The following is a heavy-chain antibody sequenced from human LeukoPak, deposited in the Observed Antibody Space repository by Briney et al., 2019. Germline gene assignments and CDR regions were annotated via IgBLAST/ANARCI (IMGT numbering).Heavy chain of an antibody. D-gene: IGHD2-2*01. Sequence: GGSLRLSCSASGFTFSSYAMHWVRQAPGKGLEYVSAISSNGGSTYYADSVKGRFTISRDNSKNTLYLQVSSLRAEDTAVYYCVKGERYCSSTSCYGDYWGQGTLVTVSS. CDR2: ISSNGGST. V-gene: IGHV3-64D*06. J-gene: IGHJ4*02. CDR3: VKGERYCSSTSCYGDY. CDR1: GFTFSSYA.